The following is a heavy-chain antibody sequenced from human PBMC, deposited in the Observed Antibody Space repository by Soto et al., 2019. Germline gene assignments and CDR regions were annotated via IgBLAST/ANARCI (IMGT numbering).Heavy chain of an antibody. CDR3: ARDQYYYGSGSYLYYYYGMDV. J-gene: IGHJ6*02. CDR2: ITSSGSTI. D-gene: IGHD3-10*01. Sequence: QVQLVESGGGLVKPGGSLRLSCAASGFTFSDYYMSWIRQAPGKGLEWVSYITSSGSTIYYADSVKGRFTISRDNAKNSLYLQMNSLRAEDTAVYYCARDQYYYGSGSYLYYYYGMDVWGQGTTVTVSS. CDR1: GFTFSDYY. V-gene: IGHV3-11*01.